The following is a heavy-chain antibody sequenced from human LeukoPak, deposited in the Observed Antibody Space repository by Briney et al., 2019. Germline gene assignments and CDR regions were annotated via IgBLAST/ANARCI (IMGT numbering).Heavy chain of an antibody. J-gene: IGHJ4*02. Sequence: GGSLRLSCAASGFTFSNYAMSWVRQAPGKGLEWVALISYDGGDQFYEDSVKGRFTISRDNSKNTLYLQMNRLRAEDTAVYYCAKGLPHSVRWYYFDYWGQGTLVTVSS. CDR3: AKGLPHSVRWYYFDY. CDR2: ISYDGGDQ. V-gene: IGHV3-30*18. CDR1: GFTFSNYA. D-gene: IGHD6-13*01.